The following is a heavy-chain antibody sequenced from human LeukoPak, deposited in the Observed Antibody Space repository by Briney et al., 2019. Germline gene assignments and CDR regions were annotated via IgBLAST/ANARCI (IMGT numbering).Heavy chain of an antibody. Sequence: ASVKVSCKASGYTFTSYAMHWVRQAPGQRLEWMGWINAGNGNTKYSQKFQGRVTITRDTSASTAYMELSSLRSEDTAVYYCARYSGWSKGYFDYWGQGTLVTVSS. CDR2: INAGNGNT. CDR3: ARYSGWSKGYFDY. D-gene: IGHD6-19*01. CDR1: GYTFTSYA. V-gene: IGHV1-3*01. J-gene: IGHJ4*02.